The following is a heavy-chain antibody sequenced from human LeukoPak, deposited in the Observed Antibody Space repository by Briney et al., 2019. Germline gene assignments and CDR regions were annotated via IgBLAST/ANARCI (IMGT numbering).Heavy chain of an antibody. D-gene: IGHD5-24*01. CDR3: AKAVNAYNSFDS. J-gene: IGHJ4*02. V-gene: IGHV3-23*01. CDR2: VSGSGDST. Sequence: GGSLRLSCAASGFTFRSYAMSWVRQAPGKGLQWVSTVSGSGDSTHYADSVKGRFTISRDNSKNTLYLQMNSLRAEDTAVYYCAKAVNAYNSFDSWGQGTLVTVSS. CDR1: GFTFRSYA.